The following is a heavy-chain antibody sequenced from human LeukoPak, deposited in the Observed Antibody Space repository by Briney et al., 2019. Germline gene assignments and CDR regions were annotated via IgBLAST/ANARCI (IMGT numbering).Heavy chain of an antibody. D-gene: IGHD2-8*02. J-gene: IGHJ3*02. CDR1: GFTFSDHY. CDR3: GTGGDAFDI. CDR2: ISYDGSNK. V-gene: IGHV3-30-3*01. Sequence: GGSPRLSCATSGFTFSDHYLDWVRQAPGKGLEWVAVISYDGSNKYYADSVKGRFTISRDNSKNTLYLQMNSLRAEDTAVYYCGTGGDAFDIWGQGTMVTVSS.